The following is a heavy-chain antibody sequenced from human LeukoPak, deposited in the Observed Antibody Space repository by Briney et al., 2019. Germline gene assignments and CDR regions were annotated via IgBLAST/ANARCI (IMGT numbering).Heavy chain of an antibody. Sequence: SETLSLTCTVSGGSISSYYWSWIRQPAGKGLEWIGRIYTSGSTNYNPSLKSRVTMSVDTSKNQFSLKLSSVTAADTAVYCCARDLLLWFGELGAFDIWGQGTMVTVSS. V-gene: IGHV4-4*07. J-gene: IGHJ3*02. CDR3: ARDLLLWFGELGAFDI. CDR1: GGSISSYY. D-gene: IGHD3-10*01. CDR2: IYTSGST.